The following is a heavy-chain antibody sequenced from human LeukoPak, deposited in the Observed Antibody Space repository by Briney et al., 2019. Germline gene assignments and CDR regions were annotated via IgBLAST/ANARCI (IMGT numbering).Heavy chain of an antibody. CDR3: ARDRPNYYGSDGHYYRRDGDY. CDR2: ITSRGEST. J-gene: IGHJ4*02. D-gene: IGHD3-22*01. V-gene: IGHV3-23*01. Sequence: GGSLRLSCAASGFTFSIYALSWVRQAPGKGLQWVSSITSRGESTWYVDSVKGRFTITRDNSENTLYVQMHSLRAEDTAVYYCARDRPNYYGSDGHYYRRDGDYWGRGTLVSVSS. CDR1: GFTFSIYA.